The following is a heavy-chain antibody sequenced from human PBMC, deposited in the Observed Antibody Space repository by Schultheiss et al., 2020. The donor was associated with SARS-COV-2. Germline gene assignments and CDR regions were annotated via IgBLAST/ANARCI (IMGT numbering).Heavy chain of an antibody. CDR3: AKDPGRYCSSTSCYPLVSYFQH. V-gene: IGHV3-13*01. CDR2: IGTAGDT. Sequence: GGSLRLSCAASGFTFSSYAMHWVRQATGKGLEWVSAIGTAGDTYYPGSVKGRFTISRDNSKNTLYLQMNSLRAEDTAVYYCAKDPGRYCSSTSCYPLVSYFQHWGQGTLVTVSS. J-gene: IGHJ1*01. D-gene: IGHD2-2*01. CDR1: GFTFSSYA.